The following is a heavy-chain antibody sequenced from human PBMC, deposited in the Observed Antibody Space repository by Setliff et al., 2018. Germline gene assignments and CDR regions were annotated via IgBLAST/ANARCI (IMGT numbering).Heavy chain of an antibody. D-gene: IGHD5-12*01. V-gene: IGHV4-34*01. J-gene: IGHJ3*01. CDR3: ARGGHSGPDAFDS. CDR1: GGSFSDSY. CDR2: INHCGST. Sequence: PSETLSLTCAVYGGSFSDSYWSWIRQSPGKGLEWIGEINHCGSTNYNPSLKTRVTISVDTSKNQFSLKLSSLTAADMAKYYCARGGHSGPDAFDSWGQGTRVTVSS.